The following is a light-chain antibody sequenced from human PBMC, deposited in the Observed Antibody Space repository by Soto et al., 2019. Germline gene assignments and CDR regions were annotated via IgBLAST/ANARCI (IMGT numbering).Light chain of an antibody. Sequence: DIQMTQSPSSLSASVGDRVTITCRASQSISDYVHWYQEKPGKAPKLLIYAASSLQRGVPSRFSGSGSGTDFTLIISSLQAEDFAKYYCQQSYSRPWAFGQGTKVDIK. V-gene: IGKV1-39*01. J-gene: IGKJ1*01. CDR1: QSISDY. CDR3: QQSYSRPWA. CDR2: AAS.